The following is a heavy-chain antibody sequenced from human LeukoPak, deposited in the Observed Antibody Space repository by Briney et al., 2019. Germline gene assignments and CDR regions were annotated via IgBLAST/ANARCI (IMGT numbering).Heavy chain of an antibody. CDR3: ARDVLGSGSRFDY. Sequence: GRSLGLSCAASGFTFSSYAMHWVRQAPGKGLEWVAVISYDGSNKYYADSVKGRFTISRDNSKNTLYLQMNSLRAEDTAVYYCARDVLGSGSRFDYWGQGTLVTVSS. CDR2: ISYDGSNK. J-gene: IGHJ4*02. V-gene: IGHV3-30-3*01. CDR1: GFTFSSYA. D-gene: IGHD1-26*01.